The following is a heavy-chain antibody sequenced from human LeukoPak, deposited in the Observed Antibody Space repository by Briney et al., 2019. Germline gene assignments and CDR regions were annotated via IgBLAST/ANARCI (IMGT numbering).Heavy chain of an antibody. CDR3: ARDNWPAVAAPPSY. D-gene: IGHD2-15*01. Sequence: ASVKVSCKAFGYTFTGYYMHWVRQAPGQGLEWMGWINPNSGGTNYAQKFQGRVTMTRDTSISTAYMELSRLRSDDTAVYYCARDNWPAVAAPPSYWGQGTLVTVSS. V-gene: IGHV1-2*02. CDR2: INPNSGGT. CDR1: GYTFTGYY. J-gene: IGHJ4*02.